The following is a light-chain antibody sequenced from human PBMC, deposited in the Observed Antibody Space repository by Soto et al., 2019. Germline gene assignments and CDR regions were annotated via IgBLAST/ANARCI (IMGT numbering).Light chain of an antibody. Sequence: QSALTQPPSASGSPGQSVTISCTGTSSDVGGYNYVSWYQQHPGKAPKVIIYEVSKRPSGVPDRFSGSKSGSTASLTVSGLQAEDEADYYCSSYAVTKIFVLGTGIKVTVL. CDR1: SSDVGGYNY. CDR3: SSYAVTKIFV. CDR2: EVS. J-gene: IGLJ1*01. V-gene: IGLV2-8*01.